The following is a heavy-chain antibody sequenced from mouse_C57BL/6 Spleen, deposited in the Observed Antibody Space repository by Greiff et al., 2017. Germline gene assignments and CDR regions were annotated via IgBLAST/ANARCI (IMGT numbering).Heavy chain of an antibody. CDR3: ARGGITTAMDY. V-gene: IGHV3-1*01. D-gene: IGHD2-4*01. CDR1: GYSITSGYD. Sequence: DVKLVESGPGMVKPSQSLSLTCTVTGYSITSGYDWHWIRHFPGNKLEWMGYISYSGSTNYNPSLKSRISITHDTSKNHFFLKLNSVTTEDTATYYCARGGITTAMDYWGQGTSVTVSS. J-gene: IGHJ4*01. CDR2: ISYSGST.